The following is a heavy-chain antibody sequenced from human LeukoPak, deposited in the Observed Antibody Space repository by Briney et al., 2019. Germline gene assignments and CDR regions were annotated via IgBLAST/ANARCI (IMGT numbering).Heavy chain of an antibody. Sequence: PGRSLRLSCAASGFTFDDYAMHWVRQAPGKGLEWVSVIYSGGSTYYADSVKGRFTISRDNSKNTLYLQMNSLRAEDTAVYYCAGLRYFDWLYFDYWGQGTLVTVSS. J-gene: IGHJ4*02. CDR3: AGLRYFDWLYFDY. V-gene: IGHV3-53*01. CDR1: GFTFDDYA. CDR2: IYSGGST. D-gene: IGHD3-9*01.